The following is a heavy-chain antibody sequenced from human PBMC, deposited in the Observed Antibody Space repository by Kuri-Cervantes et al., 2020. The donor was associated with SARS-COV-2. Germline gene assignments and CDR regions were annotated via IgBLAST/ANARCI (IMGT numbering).Heavy chain of an antibody. Sequence: GESLKISCAASRFRFSSYDMAWVRQAPGKGLEWVSGISGSGGTIYYADSVKGRSTISRDNAKNSLYLQMNSLRAEDTAVYYCARGFSGYSYGDAFDIWGQGTMVTVSS. CDR2: ISGSGGTI. J-gene: IGHJ3*02. CDR1: RFRFSSYD. CDR3: ARGFSGYSYGDAFDI. D-gene: IGHD5-18*01. V-gene: IGHV3-48*01.